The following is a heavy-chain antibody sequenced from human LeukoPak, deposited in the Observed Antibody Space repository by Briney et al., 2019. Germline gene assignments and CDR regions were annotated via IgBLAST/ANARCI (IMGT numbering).Heavy chain of an antibody. CDR2: IYYSGST. D-gene: IGHD3-22*01. CDR3: ASSPWGYYYDSSGYQRWYWFDP. J-gene: IGHJ5*02. Sequence: PSETLSLTCTVSGGSISSSSYYWGWIRQPPGKGLEWIGSIYYSGSTYYNPSLKSRVTISVDTSKNQFSLKLSSVTAADTAVYYCASSPWGYYYDSSGYQRWYWFDPWDQGTLVTVSS. V-gene: IGHV4-39*01. CDR1: GGSISSSSYY.